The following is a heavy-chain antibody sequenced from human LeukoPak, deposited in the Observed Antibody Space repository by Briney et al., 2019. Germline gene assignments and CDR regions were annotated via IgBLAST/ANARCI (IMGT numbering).Heavy chain of an antibody. CDR3: ARSPWDSSGYSYYYYYMDV. J-gene: IGHJ6*03. Sequence: PGGSLRLSCAASGFTFSSYGMHWVRQAPGKGLERVAVIWYDGSNKYYADSVKGRFTISRDNSKNTLYLQMNSLRAEDTAVYYCARSPWDSSGYSYYYYYMDVWGKGTTVTVSS. CDR1: GFTFSSYG. V-gene: IGHV3-33*01. D-gene: IGHD3-22*01. CDR2: IWYDGSNK.